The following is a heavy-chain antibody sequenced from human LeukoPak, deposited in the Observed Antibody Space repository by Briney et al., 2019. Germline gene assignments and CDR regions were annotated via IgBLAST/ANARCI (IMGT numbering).Heavy chain of an antibody. CDR1: GGSFSGYY. Sequence: PSETLSLTCAVYGGSFSGYYWSWIRQPPGKGLEWIGEINHSGSTNYNPSLKSRVTISVDTSKNQFSLKLSSVTAADTAVYYCERGETGYDFWSGYYPTFDYWGQGTLVTVSS. CDR3: ERGETGYDFWSGYYPTFDY. D-gene: IGHD3-3*01. V-gene: IGHV4-34*01. CDR2: INHSGST. J-gene: IGHJ4*02.